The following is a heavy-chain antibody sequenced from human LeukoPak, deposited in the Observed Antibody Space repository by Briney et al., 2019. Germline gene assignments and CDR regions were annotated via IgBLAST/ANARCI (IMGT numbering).Heavy chain of an antibody. CDR1: GGSISSYY. V-gene: IGHV4-59*01. D-gene: IGHD2-2*01. Sequence: SETLSLTCTVSGGSISSYYWSWIRQPPGKGLEWIGYIYYSGSTNYNPSLKSRVTISVDTSKNQFSLKLSSVTAADTAVHYCARDCSSTSCSLDAFDIWGQGTMVTVSS. J-gene: IGHJ3*02. CDR3: ARDCSSTSCSLDAFDI. CDR2: IYYSGST.